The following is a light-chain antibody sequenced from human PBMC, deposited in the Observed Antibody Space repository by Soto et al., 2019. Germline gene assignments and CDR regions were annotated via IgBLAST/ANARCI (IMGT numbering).Light chain of an antibody. CDR2: SNN. CDR3: AAWDDSLSVLSWV. Sequence: QAVLTQPPSASGTPGQRVTISCSGGSSNIGSNYVYWYQQLPGTAPKLLIYSNNQRPSGVPDRFSGSKSGTSASLAISGLPSDDEADYYCAAWDDSLSVLSWVFGGGTKLTVL. CDR1: SSNIGSNY. V-gene: IGLV1-47*02. J-gene: IGLJ3*02.